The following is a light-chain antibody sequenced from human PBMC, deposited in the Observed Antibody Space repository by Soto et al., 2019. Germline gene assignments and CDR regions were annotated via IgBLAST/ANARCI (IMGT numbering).Light chain of an antibody. Sequence: QSALTQPASVSGSPGQSITISCTGTSSDVGSYNYVSWYQQHPGKAPKLMIYDVSNRPSGVSNRFSGSKSGNTASLTISGLQAEDEADSYCSSYTSSSTLYVFGTGTKLTVL. CDR3: SSYTSSSTLYV. CDR2: DVS. CDR1: SSDVGSYNY. J-gene: IGLJ1*01. V-gene: IGLV2-14*01.